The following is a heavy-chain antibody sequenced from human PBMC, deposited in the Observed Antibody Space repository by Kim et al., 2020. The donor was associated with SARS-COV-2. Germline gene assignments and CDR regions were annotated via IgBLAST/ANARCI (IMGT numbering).Heavy chain of an antibody. CDR1: GGSFSGYY. CDR2: INHSGST. V-gene: IGHV4-34*01. CDR3: AGRGTAAALGY. Sequence: SETLSLTCAVYGGSFSGYYWSWIRQPPGKGLEWIGEINHSGSTNYNPSLKSRVTISVDTSKNQFSLKLSSVTAADTAVYYCAGRGTAAALGYWGQGTLVTVSS. J-gene: IGHJ4*02. D-gene: IGHD6-13*01.